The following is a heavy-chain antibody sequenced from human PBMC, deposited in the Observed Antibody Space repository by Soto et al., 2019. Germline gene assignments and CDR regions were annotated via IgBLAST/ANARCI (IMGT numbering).Heavy chain of an antibody. J-gene: IGHJ5*02. Sequence: SETLSLTCTVSGGSISRYYWSWIRQPPGKGLEWIGYTYYSGSTNYNPSLKSRVTVSVDTSKNQFSLKLSSLTAADTAVYYCARDRDRGHNWFDPWGQGTLVTVSS. CDR3: ARDRDRGHNWFDP. CDR1: GGSISRYY. CDR2: TYYSGST. D-gene: IGHD3-10*01. V-gene: IGHV4-59*01.